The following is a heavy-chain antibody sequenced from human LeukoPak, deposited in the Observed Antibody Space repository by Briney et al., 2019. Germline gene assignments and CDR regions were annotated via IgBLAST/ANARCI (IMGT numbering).Heavy chain of an antibody. D-gene: IGHD2-2*02. V-gene: IGHV3-11*01. CDR3: ARDQDIVVVPAAIMDY. Sequence: GGSLRLSCAASGFTFSDYYMSWIRQAPGKGLEWVSYISSSGSTIYYADSVKGRFTISRDNAKNSLYLQMNSLRAEDTAVYYCARDQDIVVVPAAIMDYWGQGTLVTVSS. CDR2: ISSSGSTI. J-gene: IGHJ4*02. CDR1: GFTFSDYY.